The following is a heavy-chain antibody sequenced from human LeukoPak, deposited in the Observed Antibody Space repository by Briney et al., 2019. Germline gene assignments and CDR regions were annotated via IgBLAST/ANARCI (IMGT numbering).Heavy chain of an antibody. CDR1: GGSISSYY. CDR2: IYYSGST. Sequence: SETLSLTCTVSGGSISSYYWSWIRQPPGKGLEWIWYIYYSGSTNYNPSLKSRVTISVDTSKNQFSLKLSSVTAADTAVYYCARVRDSSGYYPYYFDYWGQGTLVTVSS. CDR3: ARVRDSSGYYPYYFDY. J-gene: IGHJ4*02. V-gene: IGHV4-59*01. D-gene: IGHD3-22*01.